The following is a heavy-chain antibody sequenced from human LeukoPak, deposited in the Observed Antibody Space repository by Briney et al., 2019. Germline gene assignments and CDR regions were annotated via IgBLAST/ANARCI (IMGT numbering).Heavy chain of an antibody. Sequence: GRSLRLSCAASGFTFSSYGMHWVRQAPGKGLEWVAVIWYDGSNKYYADSVKGRFTISRDNSKNTLYLQMNSLRAEDTAVYYCATQYSSSWYVFDYWGQGTLVTVSS. D-gene: IGHD6-13*01. J-gene: IGHJ4*02. V-gene: IGHV3-33*01. CDR3: ATQYSSSWYVFDY. CDR2: IWYDGSNK. CDR1: GFTFSSYG.